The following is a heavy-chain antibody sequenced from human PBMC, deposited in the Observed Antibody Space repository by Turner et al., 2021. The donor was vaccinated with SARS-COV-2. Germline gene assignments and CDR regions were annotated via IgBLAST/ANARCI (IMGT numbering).Heavy chain of an antibody. CDR1: GYTFTSYG. CDR2: INTYNGNT. J-gene: IGHJ6*02. Sequence: QVQLVQSGAEVKKPGASVKVSCQASGYTFTSYGISWVRQAPAQGLAWMGWINTYNGNTNYAQKLQGRVTMTTDTSTSTAYMELRSLRSDNTAVYYCARGLVVGSATTGIAVAGTLEYYYGMDVWGQGTTVTVSS. V-gene: IGHV1-18*01. CDR3: ARGLVVGSATTGIAVAGTLEYYYGMDV. D-gene: IGHD6-19*01.